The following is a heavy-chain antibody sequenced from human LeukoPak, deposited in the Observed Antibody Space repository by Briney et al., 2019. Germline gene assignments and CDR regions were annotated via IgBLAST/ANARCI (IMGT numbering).Heavy chain of an antibody. V-gene: IGHV3-74*01. CDR2: INTNGRST. CDR1: TFTFSLYW. CDR3: AKEAPD. J-gene: IGHJ4*02. Sequence: GGSLRLSCAASTFTFSLYWMHWVRQAPGKGLVWVSRINTNGRSTTYADSVKGRFTISRDNSKNTLYLQMNSLRAEDTAVYYCAKEAPDWGQGTLVTVSS.